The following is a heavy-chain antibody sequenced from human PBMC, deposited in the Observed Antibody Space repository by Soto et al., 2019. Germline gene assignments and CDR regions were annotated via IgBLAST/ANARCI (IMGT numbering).Heavy chain of an antibody. CDR3: AREITRYYDRSGYYDYFDY. D-gene: IGHD3-22*01. V-gene: IGHV4-39*07. J-gene: IGHJ4*02. CDR2: IYYSGST. CDR1: SGSISSSSYF. Sequence: PSETLSLTRSVSSGSISSSSYFWGWIRQPPGKGLEWIGSIYYSGSTYYNPSLKSRVTISVDTSKNQFSLKLTSVTAADTAVYYCAREITRYYDRSGYYDYFDYWGQGTLFTSSP.